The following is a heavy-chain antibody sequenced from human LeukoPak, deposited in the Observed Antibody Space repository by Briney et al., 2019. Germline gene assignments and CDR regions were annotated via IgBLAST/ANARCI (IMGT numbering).Heavy chain of an antibody. CDR3: ARDSAPSSSDSNFDY. CDR2: INTNTGNP. D-gene: IGHD6-6*01. Sequence: ASVKVSCKASGYTFTSYAMNWVRQAPGQGLEWMGWINTNTGNPTYAQGFTGRFVFSLDTSVSAAYLQISSLKAEDTAVYYCARDSAPSSSDSNFDYWGQGTLVTVSS. J-gene: IGHJ4*02. V-gene: IGHV7-4-1*02. CDR1: GYTFTSYA.